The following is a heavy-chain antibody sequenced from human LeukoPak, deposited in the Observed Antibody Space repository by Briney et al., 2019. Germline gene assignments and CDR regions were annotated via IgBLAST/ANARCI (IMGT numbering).Heavy chain of an antibody. J-gene: IGHJ3*02. CDR2: IYYSGST. CDR3: ARTWGDI. D-gene: IGHD1-26*01. V-gene: IGHV4-39*01. CDR1: GGSISSSSYY. Sequence: SETLSLTCSVSGGSISSSSYYRDWIRQPPGKGLEWIGSIYYSGSTYYNPSLKSRVTISVDTSKNQFSLKLSSVTAADTAVYYCARTWGDIWGQGTMVTVSS.